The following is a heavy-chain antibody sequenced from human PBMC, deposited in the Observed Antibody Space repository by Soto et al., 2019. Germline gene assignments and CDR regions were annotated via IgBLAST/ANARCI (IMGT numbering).Heavy chain of an antibody. Sequence: SETLSLTCTVSGDSMTSSSYYWGWIRQPPGKGLEWIGSIYYSERTSYNSGSTYYSPSLKSRVTISGDTSKSQFSPKLSSVTAADTAVYYCARHTRNQFDPWGQGTLVTVSS. J-gene: IGHJ5*02. CDR1: GDSMTSSSYY. CDR3: ARHTRNQFDP. V-gene: IGHV4-39*01. CDR2: IYYSERTSYNSGST.